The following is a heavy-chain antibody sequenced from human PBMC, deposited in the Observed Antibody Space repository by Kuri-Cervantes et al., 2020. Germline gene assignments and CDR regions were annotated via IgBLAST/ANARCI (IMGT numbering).Heavy chain of an antibody. D-gene: IGHD2-2*01. CDR1: GYTFTGYY. Sequence: ASVKVSCKASGYTFTGYYMHWVRQAPGQGLEWMGWINPNSGGTNYAQKFQGRVTMTRDTSISTAYMELSRLRSDDTAVYYCARDIVVVPAANYYYGMDVWGQGITVTVSS. J-gene: IGHJ6*02. CDR2: INPNSGGT. V-gene: IGHV1-2*02. CDR3: ARDIVVVPAANYYYGMDV.